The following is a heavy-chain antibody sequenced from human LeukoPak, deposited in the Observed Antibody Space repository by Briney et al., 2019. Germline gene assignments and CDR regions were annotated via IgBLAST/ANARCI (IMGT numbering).Heavy chain of an antibody. D-gene: IGHD6-19*01. Sequence: GGSLRLSCAASGFTFSSYSMNWVRQAPGKGLEWVSSISSSSSYIYYADSVKGRLTISRDNAKNSLYLQMNSLRAEDTAVYYCARMGIAVADAFDIWGQGTMVTVSS. V-gene: IGHV3-21*01. CDR1: GFTFSSYS. J-gene: IGHJ3*02. CDR3: ARMGIAVADAFDI. CDR2: ISSSSSYI.